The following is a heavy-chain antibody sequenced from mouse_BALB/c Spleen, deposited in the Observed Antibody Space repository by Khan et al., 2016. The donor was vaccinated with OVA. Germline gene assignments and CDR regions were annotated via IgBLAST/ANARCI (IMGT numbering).Heavy chain of an antibody. V-gene: IGHV1-77*01. CDR2: IYPGSGST. CDR3: ARSGYGSLGY. J-gene: IGHJ2*01. CDR1: GYTFTDYI. D-gene: IGHD1-1*01. Sequence: VQLQESGPVLVKPGASVKMSCKASGYTFTDYIINWVRQRTGQGLEWIGQIYPGSGSTYYNEKFKGKATLTADKSSNTAYMQLRSLTSEDSAVYFCARSGYGSLGYWDQGTTLTVSS.